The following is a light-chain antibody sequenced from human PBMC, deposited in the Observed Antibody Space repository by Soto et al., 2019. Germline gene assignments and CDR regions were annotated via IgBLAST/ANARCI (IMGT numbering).Light chain of an antibody. CDR1: QSVSSY. J-gene: IGKJ1*01. Sequence: EIVLTQFPATLSLSPGDGATLSCRASQSVSSYLAWYQQRRGQAPRLLIYDSSNRATGIPARFSGSGSGTDFSLIISSLQSEDFAVYYCQHYNNWPPWTFGQGTKVDIK. CDR2: DSS. CDR3: QHYNNWPPWT. V-gene: IGKV3-11*01.